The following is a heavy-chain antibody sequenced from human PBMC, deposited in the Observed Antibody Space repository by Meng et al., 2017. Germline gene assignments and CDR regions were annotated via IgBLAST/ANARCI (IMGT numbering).Heavy chain of an antibody. Sequence: VQRVGDGGGLIKPVRFFLFPLAVSGLTFSEYYMSWIRQAPGKGLEWVSYISSSGSTIYYADSVKCRFTISRDNAKNSLYLQMNSLRAEDTAVYYCARDRSSSAIIPIGYWGQGTLVTVSS. CDR3: ARDRSSSAIIPIGY. V-gene: IGHV3-11*01. CDR2: ISSSGSTI. CDR1: GLTFSEYY. D-gene: IGHD6-25*01. J-gene: IGHJ4*02.